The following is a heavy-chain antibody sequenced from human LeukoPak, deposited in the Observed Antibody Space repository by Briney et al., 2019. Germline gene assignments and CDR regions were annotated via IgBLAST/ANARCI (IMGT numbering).Heavy chain of an antibody. D-gene: IGHD4/OR15-4a*01. V-gene: IGHV5-10-1*04. J-gene: IGHJ4*02. Sequence: GESLQISCKGSGYKLTAYWITWVRQMPGKGLEWMGRIDPSDSYVTYRPSFEGQVTFSVDKSISTAYLQWSSLKASDTAMYSCATSYDYGEPLVDYWGQGTLVIVSS. CDR3: ATSYDYGEPLVDY. CDR1: GYKLTAYW. CDR2: IDPSDSYV.